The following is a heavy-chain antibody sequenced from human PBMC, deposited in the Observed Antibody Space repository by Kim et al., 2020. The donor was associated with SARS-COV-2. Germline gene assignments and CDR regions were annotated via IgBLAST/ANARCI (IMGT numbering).Heavy chain of an antibody. D-gene: IGHD4-17*01. J-gene: IGHJ4*02. CDR3: ARAAYGDYFDY. CDR2: ISYDGSNK. CDR1: GFTFSSYG. Sequence: GGSLRLSCAASGFTFSSYGMHWVRQAPGKGLEWVAVISYDGSNKYYADSVKGRFTISRDNSKNTLYLQMNSLRAEDTAVYYCARAAYGDYFDYWGQGTLV. V-gene: IGHV3-33*05.